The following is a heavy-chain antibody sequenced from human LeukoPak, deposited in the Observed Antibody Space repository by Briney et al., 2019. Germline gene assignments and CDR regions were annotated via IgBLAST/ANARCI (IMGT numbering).Heavy chain of an antibody. Sequence: GASVKVSCKASGYTFTGYYMHWVRQAPGQGLEWMGWVNPNSGGTNYAQKFQGRVTMTRDTSISTAYMELSRLRSDDTAVYYCARVRDGVGALGDAFDIWGQGTMVTVSS. CDR1: GYTFTGYY. D-gene: IGHD1-26*01. CDR3: ARVRDGVGALGDAFDI. V-gene: IGHV1-2*02. J-gene: IGHJ3*02. CDR2: VNPNSGGT.